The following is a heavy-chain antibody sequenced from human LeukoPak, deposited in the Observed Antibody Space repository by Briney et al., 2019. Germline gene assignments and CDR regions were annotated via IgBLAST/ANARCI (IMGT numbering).Heavy chain of an antibody. J-gene: IGHJ4*02. D-gene: IGHD3-22*01. CDR2: IYTSGGT. Sequence: PSGTLSLTCTVSGYSISSGYYWGWIRQPAGKGLEWIGRIYTSGGTNYNPSLKSRVTISGDTSKNQFSLRLSSVTAADTAVYYCARASYSYDINGWVPFDYWGQGTLVTVSS. CDR3: ARASYSYDINGWVPFDY. V-gene: IGHV4-61*02. CDR1: GYSISSGYY.